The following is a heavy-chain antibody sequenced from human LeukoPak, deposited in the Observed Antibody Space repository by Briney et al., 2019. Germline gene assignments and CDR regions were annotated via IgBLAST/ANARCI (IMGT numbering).Heavy chain of an antibody. CDR3: ARQETSIYNGAFDI. D-gene: IGHD1-1*01. V-gene: IGHV3-7*01. Sequence: QPGRSLRLSCAASGFTFSSYGMHWVRQAPGKGLEWVANIKKDGNEKYYVDSVKGRFTISRDNAKNSLYLQMNSLRADDTAVYHCARQETSIYNGAFDIWGQGTMVTVSS. J-gene: IGHJ3*02. CDR2: IKKDGNEK. CDR1: GFTFSSYG.